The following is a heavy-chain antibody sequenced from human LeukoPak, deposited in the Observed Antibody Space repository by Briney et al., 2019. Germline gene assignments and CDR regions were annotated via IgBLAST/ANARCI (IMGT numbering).Heavy chain of an antibody. CDR2: INPRGGST. D-gene: IGHD3-22*01. V-gene: IGHV1-46*01. CDR1: GYTFTSHF. CDR3: ARVKSYYYDTSDKDAFDI. Sequence: GASVKVSCKASGYTFTSHFMHWVRQAPGQGLEWMGIINPRGGSTSYTQKFQGRVTMTRDTSTSTVYMELGSLRSEDTAVYYCARVKSYYYDTSDKDAFDIWGQGTMVTVSS. J-gene: IGHJ3*02.